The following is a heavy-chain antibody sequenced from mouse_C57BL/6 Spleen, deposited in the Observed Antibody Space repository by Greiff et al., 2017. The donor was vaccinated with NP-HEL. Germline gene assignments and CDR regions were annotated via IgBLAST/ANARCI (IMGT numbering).Heavy chain of an antibody. J-gene: IGHJ2*01. CDR2: IDPSDSET. CDR1: GYTFTSYW. CDR3: ARERITTVDYFDD. Sequence: QVQLQQPGAELVRPGSSVKLSCKASGYTFTSYWMHWVKQRPIQGLEWIGNIDPSDSETHYNQKFKDKATLTVDKSSSTAYMQLSSLTSEDSAVYYCARERITTVDYFDDWGQGTTLTVSS. V-gene: IGHV1-52*01. D-gene: IGHD1-1*01.